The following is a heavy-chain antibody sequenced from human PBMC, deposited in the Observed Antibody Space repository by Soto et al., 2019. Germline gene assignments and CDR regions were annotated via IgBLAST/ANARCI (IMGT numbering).Heavy chain of an antibody. CDR1: GFTFSSYA. Sequence: GGSLRLSCAASGFTFSSYAMSWVRQAPGKGLEWVSAISGSGGSTYYADSVKGRFTISRDNSKNTLYLQMNSLRAEDTAGYYYAKGRGYSGYEAFDYWGQGTLVTVSS. D-gene: IGHD5-12*01. CDR2: ISGSGGST. V-gene: IGHV3-23*01. CDR3: AKGRGYSGYEAFDY. J-gene: IGHJ4*02.